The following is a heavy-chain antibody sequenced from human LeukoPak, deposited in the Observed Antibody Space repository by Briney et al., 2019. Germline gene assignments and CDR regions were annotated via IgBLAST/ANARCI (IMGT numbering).Heavy chain of an antibody. J-gene: IGHJ4*02. Sequence: ASVKVSCKASGYTFTGYYMHWVRQAPGQGLEWMGWINPNSGGTNYAQKFQGRVTMTRDTSISTAYMELSRLRSDDTAVYYCARDAAGGGINDYWGQGTLVTVSS. CDR3: ARDAAGGGINDY. CDR1: GYTFTGYY. D-gene: IGHD3-16*01. CDR2: INPNSGGT. V-gene: IGHV1-2*02.